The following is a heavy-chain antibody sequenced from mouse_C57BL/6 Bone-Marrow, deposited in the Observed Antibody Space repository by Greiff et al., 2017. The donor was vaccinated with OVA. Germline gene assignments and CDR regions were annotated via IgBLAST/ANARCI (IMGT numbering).Heavy chain of an antibody. CDR1: GYTFTSYW. CDR2: IHPNSGST. D-gene: IGHD1-1*01. CDR3: ARRNYYYGSPDYYAMDD. J-gene: IGHJ4*01. V-gene: IGHV1-64*01. Sequence: QVHVKQPGAELVKPGASVKLSCKASGYTFTSYWMHWVKQRPGQGLEWIGMIHPNSGSTNYNEKFKSKATLTVDKSSSTAYMQLSSLTSEDSAVYYCARRNYYYGSPDYYAMDDWGQGTSVTVSS.